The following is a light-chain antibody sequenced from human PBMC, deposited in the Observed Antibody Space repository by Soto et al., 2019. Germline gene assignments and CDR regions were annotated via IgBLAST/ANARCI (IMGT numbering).Light chain of an antibody. V-gene: IGKV3-20*01. CDR2: GAS. CDR3: QQYSSSPCT. CDR1: QGVNGSL. Sequence: EIVLTQSPGTLSLSPGERATLTCRASQGVNGSLLAWYQQKPGQAPRLLIYGASSRATGIPGRFSGSGSGTDFTLTISSLQPEDFAMYYCQQYSSSPCTFGQGTRVEMK. J-gene: IGKJ1*01.